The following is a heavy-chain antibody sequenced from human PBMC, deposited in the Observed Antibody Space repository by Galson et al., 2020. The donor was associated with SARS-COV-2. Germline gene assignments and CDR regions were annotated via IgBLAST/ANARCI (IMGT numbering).Heavy chain of an antibody. CDR1: AFTFCSYY. CDR2: INNDRSTT. D-gene: IGHD2-8*01. V-gene: IGHV3-74*01. CDR3: ARGDMGNDYVVY. Sequence: ALHAESPKTSCAASAFTFCSYYNHCFRQPPRKRLLWGSRINNDRSTTSYTASVKGRFTISGDNAKNTLSLQMNSLRAEDTAVYYCARGDMGNDYVVYWCEGTLVTVAS. J-gene: IGHJ4*02.